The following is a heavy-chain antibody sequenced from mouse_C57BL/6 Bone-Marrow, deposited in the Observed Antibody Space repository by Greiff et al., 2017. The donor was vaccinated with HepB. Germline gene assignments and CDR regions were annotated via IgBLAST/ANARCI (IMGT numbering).Heavy chain of an antibody. CDR2: INYDGSST. J-gene: IGHJ2*01. D-gene: IGHD1-1*01. CDR1: GFTFSDYY. CDR3: ARGVNYGSSYVPFDY. Sequence: EVQRVESEGGLVQPGSSMKLSCTASGFTFSDYYMAWVRQVPEKGLEWVANINYDGSSTYYLDSLKSRFIFPRDNAKNILYLPMSSLKSEDTATYYCARGVNYGSSYVPFDYWGQDTTLTVSS. V-gene: IGHV5-16*01.